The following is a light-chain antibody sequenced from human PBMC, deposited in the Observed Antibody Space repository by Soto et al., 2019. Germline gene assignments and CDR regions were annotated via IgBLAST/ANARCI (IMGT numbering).Light chain of an antibody. V-gene: IGLV3-9*01. Sequence: SYELTQPLSVSVALGQTARLTCGRTNIGSKNVHWYQQKPGQAPVLVIYRDNNRPSGIPERFSGSNSGNTATLTISRAQVGDEADYYCQVGDCSTAVVFGGGTKVTVL. CDR2: RDN. J-gene: IGLJ2*01. CDR1: NIGSKN. CDR3: QVGDCSTAVV.